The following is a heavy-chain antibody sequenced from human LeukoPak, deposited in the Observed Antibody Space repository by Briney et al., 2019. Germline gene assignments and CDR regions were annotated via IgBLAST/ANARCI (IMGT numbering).Heavy chain of an antibody. D-gene: IGHD3-22*01. CDR1: GXSISSSSDY. CDR2: IYYSGST. Sequence: SETLSLTCTVSGXSISSSSDYWGWIRQPPGKGLEWIGSIYYSGSTYYNPSLKSRVTISVDTSKNQSSLKLSSVTAADTAVYYCARLLKRGYLGSDYRGQGTLVTVSS. J-gene: IGHJ4*02. V-gene: IGHV4-39*01. CDR3: ARLLKRGYLGSDY.